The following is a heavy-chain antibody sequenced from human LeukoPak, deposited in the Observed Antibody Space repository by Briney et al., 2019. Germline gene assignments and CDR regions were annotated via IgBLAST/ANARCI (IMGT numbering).Heavy chain of an antibody. CDR3: YYRVSIGYLA. V-gene: IGHV1-2*02. CDR1: GYTFTGYY. CDR2: INPNSGGT. J-gene: IGHJ4*02. D-gene: IGHD3-22*01. Sequence: ASVKVSCKASGYTFTGYYMHWVRQAPGQGLEWMGWINPNSGGTYYAQKFQGRVSMTRDTSISTAYMEMSSLTSDDTAVYYCYYRVSIGYLAWGQGTLVAVSS.